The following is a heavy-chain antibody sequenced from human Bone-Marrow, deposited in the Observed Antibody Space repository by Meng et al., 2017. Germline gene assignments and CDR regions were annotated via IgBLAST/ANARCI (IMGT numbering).Heavy chain of an antibody. J-gene: IGHJ4*02. V-gene: IGHV3-7*01. D-gene: IGHD6-19*01. CDR3: ARDLGVAVAAITLDC. CDR2: IKQDGSEK. Sequence: SCAASGFTFSSYWMSWVRQAPGKGLEWVANIKQDGSEKYYADSVKGRFTISRDNAKNLLYLQMNSLRAEDTAVYYCARDLGVAVAAITLDCWGQGTLVTVSS. CDR1: GFTFSSYW.